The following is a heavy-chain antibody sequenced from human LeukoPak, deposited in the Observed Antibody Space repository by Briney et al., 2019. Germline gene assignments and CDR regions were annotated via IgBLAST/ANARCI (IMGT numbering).Heavy chain of an antibody. J-gene: IGHJ5*02. CDR1: GYTFTGDY. Sequence: ASVKVSCKASGYTFTGDYMHWVRQAPGQGLEWMGWINPNSGGTNYAQKFQGRVTMTRDTSISTAYMELSRLRSDDTAVYYCATEGGDIVVVPAALEGEDGFGPWGQGTLVTVSS. CDR3: ATEGGDIVVVPAALEGEDGFGP. CDR2: INPNSGGT. V-gene: IGHV1-2*02. D-gene: IGHD2-2*01.